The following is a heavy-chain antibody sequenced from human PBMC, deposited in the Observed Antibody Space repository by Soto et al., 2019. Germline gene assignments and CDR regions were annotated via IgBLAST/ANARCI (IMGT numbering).Heavy chain of an antibody. V-gene: IGHV4-59*01. CDR2: IYDIGST. CDR1: GGSISHYY. Sequence: SETLCLTCTVSGGSISHYYLTWIRQPPGKGLEYIGYIYDIGSTNYSPSLNSRVTMSIDTSKNQFSLKLSSVTAADTAVYYCARGAVLDYWGQGMLVTGSS. J-gene: IGHJ4*02. D-gene: IGHD2-8*01. CDR3: ARGAVLDY.